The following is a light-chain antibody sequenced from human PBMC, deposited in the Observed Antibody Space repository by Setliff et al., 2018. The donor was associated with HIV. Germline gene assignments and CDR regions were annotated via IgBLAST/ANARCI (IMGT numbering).Light chain of an antibody. CDR2: EVT. Sequence: SVLTQPASVSGSPGQSINISCIGSSSDVGSPLSSVSWYQQNPGEVPKLRIYEVTRRPSGISDRFSGSKSDNTASLTISGLQTEDAADYYCCSYGSGDIWIFGGGTKVTVL. CDR1: SSDVGSPLSS. V-gene: IGLV2-23*02. CDR3: CSYGSGDIWI. J-gene: IGLJ2*01.